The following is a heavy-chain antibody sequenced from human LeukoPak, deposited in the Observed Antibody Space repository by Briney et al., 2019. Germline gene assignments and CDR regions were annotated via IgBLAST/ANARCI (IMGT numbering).Heavy chain of an antibody. CDR1: GFTFGNYA. Sequence: PGGSLRLSCVASGFTFGNYAMGWLRQAPGRRPEWVSSLTDSGGTTYYVDSVKGRFAISRDNSKNTLYLHMNSLRADDTAVYYCAKKRYAFDIWGQGTVVTVSS. CDR2: LTDSGGTT. D-gene: IGHD5-24*01. J-gene: IGHJ3*02. V-gene: IGHV3-23*01. CDR3: AKKRYAFDI.